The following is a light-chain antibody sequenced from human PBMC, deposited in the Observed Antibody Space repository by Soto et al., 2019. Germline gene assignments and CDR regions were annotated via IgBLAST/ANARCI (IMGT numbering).Light chain of an antibody. V-gene: IGKV3-20*01. Sequence: EIVLTQSPGTLSLSPGARATLSCRASQSLNTFYLAWYQQKPDLAIRLLIYASSNRATGIPARFSGSGSGTDITLTISRLDPEDFGVYYCEQYDSSPRTFGQGTKVEVK. CDR3: EQYDSSPRT. CDR1: QSLNTFY. CDR2: ASS. J-gene: IGKJ1*01.